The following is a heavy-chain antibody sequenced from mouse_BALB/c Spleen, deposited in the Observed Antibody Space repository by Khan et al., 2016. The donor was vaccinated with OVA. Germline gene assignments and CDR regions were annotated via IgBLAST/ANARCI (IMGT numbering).Heavy chain of an antibody. D-gene: IGHD2-1*01. Sequence: QVQLQQPGAELVKPGTSVKISCKASGYTFTSYYMYWVKQRPGQGLEWIGGINPNNGDSSFNEKFKSKATLTVDKSSSTAYMQLGILTSEDSAIYYCARSGYGNPFADWGQGTVVTVSA. CDR1: GYTFTSYY. CDR2: INPNNGDS. V-gene: IGHV1S81*02. CDR3: ARSGYGNPFAD. J-gene: IGHJ3*01.